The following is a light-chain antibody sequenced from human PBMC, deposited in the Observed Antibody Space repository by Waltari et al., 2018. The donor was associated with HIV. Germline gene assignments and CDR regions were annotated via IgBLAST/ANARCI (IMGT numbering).Light chain of an antibody. Sequence: DVQMTQSPSSVSASVGVRVTLTCRASQHIYYWLTWYQQKPGKAHKPLNYATSNLQGGVPSRFSSSGSGTVFTLTSSSLQPEDFASYFCQQVNSFPWTFGQGTKVEI. CDR1: QHIYYW. J-gene: IGKJ1*01. CDR3: QQVNSFPWT. CDR2: ATS. V-gene: IGKV1-12*01.